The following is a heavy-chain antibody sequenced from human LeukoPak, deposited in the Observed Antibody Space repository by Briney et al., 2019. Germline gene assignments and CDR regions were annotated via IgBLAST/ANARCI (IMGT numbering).Heavy chain of an antibody. Sequence: ASVKVSCKASGGTFSSYAISWVRQAPRQGLEWMGRIIPILGIANYAQKFQGRVTITADKSTSTAYMELSSLRSEDTAVYYCARDFMTTANSWGQGTLVTVSS. CDR3: ARDFMTTANS. J-gene: IGHJ4*02. CDR2: IIPILGIA. D-gene: IGHD4-17*01. V-gene: IGHV1-69*04. CDR1: GGTFSSYA.